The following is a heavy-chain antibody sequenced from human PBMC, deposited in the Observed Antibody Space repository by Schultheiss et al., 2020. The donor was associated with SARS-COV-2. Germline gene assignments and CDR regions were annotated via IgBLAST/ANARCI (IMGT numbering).Heavy chain of an antibody. CDR1: GGSFSGYY. V-gene: IGHV4-34*01. CDR2: INHSGST. J-gene: IGHJ4*02. Sequence: SETLSLTCAVYGGSFSGYYWSWIRQPPGKGLEWIGEINHSGSTNYNPPLKSRVIMSVDTSKNQVSLKLSSVTAADTAVYYCARDLGSSAWYRNAFDSWGQGTLVTVSS. D-gene: IGHD6-19*01. CDR3: ARDLGSSAWYRNAFDS.